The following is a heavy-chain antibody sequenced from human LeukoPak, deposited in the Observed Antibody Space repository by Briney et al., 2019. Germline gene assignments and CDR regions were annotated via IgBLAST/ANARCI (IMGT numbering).Heavy chain of an antibody. CDR3: AKDPYYYDSKGFDP. J-gene: IGHJ5*02. V-gene: IGHV3-21*04. D-gene: IGHD3-22*01. CDR1: GFIFSSYG. Sequence: GGSLRLSCAASGFIFSSYGMHWVRQAPGKGLEWVSSISSSSSYIYYADSVKGRFTISRDNAKNSLYLQMNSLRAEDTALYYCAKDPYYYDSKGFDPWGQGTLVTVSS. CDR2: ISSSSSYI.